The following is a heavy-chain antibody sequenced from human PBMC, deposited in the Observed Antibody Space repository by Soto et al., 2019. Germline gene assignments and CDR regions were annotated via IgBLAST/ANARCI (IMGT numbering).Heavy chain of an antibody. D-gene: IGHD1-1*01. J-gene: IGHJ4*02. Sequence: EVQMLESGGDLVQPGGSLRLSCAASGFTFSGYAMSWVRQAPGKGLEWVSSIGHSGADTSYANSVKGRFTISRDNSRNTLFLQMNSPRVEDTALYYCAKDWPGTRTPGLDCWGQGTLVTVSS. CDR1: GFTFSGYA. V-gene: IGHV3-23*01. CDR2: IGHSGADT. CDR3: AKDWPGTRTPGLDC.